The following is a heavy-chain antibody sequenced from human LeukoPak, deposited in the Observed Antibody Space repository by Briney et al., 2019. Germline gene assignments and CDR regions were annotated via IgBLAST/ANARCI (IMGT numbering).Heavy chain of an antibody. Sequence: GGSLRLSCAASGFTFSSYSMNWVRQAPGKGLEWVSYISSSSSTIYYADSVKGRFTISRDNAKNSLYLQMNSLRAEDTAVYYCAREGYDSSGYSDTFDIWGRGTMVTVSS. CDR1: GFTFSSYS. CDR3: AREGYDSSGYSDTFDI. D-gene: IGHD3-22*01. V-gene: IGHV3-48*01. J-gene: IGHJ3*02. CDR2: ISSSSSTI.